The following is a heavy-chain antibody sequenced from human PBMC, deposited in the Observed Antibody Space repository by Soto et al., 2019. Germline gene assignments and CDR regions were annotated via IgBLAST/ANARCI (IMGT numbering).Heavy chain of an antibody. CDR1: GGSISSGDYY. Sequence: QVQLQESGPGLVKPSQTLSLTCTVSGGSISSGDYYWSWIRQPPGKGLEWIGEIYHSGSTNYNPSLKSRVTISVDKSKNQFSLKLSSVTAADTAVYYCARVRAVAGTSYYYYYGMDVWGQGTTVTVSS. CDR2: IYHSGST. D-gene: IGHD6-19*01. J-gene: IGHJ6*02. V-gene: IGHV4-30-4*01. CDR3: ARVRAVAGTSYYYYYGMDV.